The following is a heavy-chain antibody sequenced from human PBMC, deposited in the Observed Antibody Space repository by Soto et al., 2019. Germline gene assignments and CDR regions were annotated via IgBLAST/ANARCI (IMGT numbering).Heavy chain of an antibody. J-gene: IGHJ4*02. CDR2: IRQDGSEK. D-gene: IGHD3-22*01. CDR3: ARTVVVVVPDNFDH. V-gene: IGHV3-7*01. CDR1: GFTFGSYA. Sequence: WGSLRLSCAASGFTFGSYAMSWVRQAPGKGLEGVANIRQDGSEKYYVGSVKGRFTISRDSAKNSLYLQMDNLRGEDTAVYYCARTVVVVVPDNFDHWGQGTLVTVSS.